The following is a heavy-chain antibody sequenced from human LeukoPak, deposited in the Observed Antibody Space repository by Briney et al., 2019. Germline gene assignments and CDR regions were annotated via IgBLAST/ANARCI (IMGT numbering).Heavy chain of an antibody. D-gene: IGHD1-26*01. V-gene: IGHV1-69-2*01. Sequence: GATVKISCKASGYTFTDYYMHWVQQAPGKGLEWMGRVDPEDGETIYAEKFQGRVTITADKSTSTAYMELSSLRSEDTAVYYCAREEWELLEAFDIWGQETMVTVSS. CDR2: VDPEDGET. CDR1: GYTFTDYY. CDR3: AREEWELLEAFDI. J-gene: IGHJ3*02.